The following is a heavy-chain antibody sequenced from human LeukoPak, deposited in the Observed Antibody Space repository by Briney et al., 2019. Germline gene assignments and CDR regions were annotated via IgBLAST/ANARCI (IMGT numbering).Heavy chain of an antibody. Sequence: SETLSLTCTVSGGSISSSSYYWGWIRQPPGKGLEWIGSIYYSGSTYYNPPLKSRVTISVDTSKNQFSLKLSSVTAADTAVYYCARHILTPQDNWFDPWGQGTLVTVSS. V-gene: IGHV4-39*01. J-gene: IGHJ5*02. CDR2: IYYSGST. CDR1: GGSISSSSYY. CDR3: ARHILTPQDNWFDP. D-gene: IGHD2-21*01.